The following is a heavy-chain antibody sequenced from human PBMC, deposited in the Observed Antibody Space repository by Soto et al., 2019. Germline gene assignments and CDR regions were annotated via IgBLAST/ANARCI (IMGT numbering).Heavy chain of an antibody. CDR1: GGTYSSYF. D-gene: IGHD3-22*01. CDR3: ARDRDSYDSSRTGDTFDN. V-gene: IGHV1-69*04. Sequence: QVPLVQSGAEVKKPGSSVKVSCKTSGGTYSSYFISWVRRATGQGLEWLGRIIPMLNIANHAQNFQGRFTITADKCKLTGYMELRSLRAEDTVVYYCARDRDSYDSSRTGDTFDNWSQGTKVTVSS. J-gene: IGHJ3*02. CDR2: IIPMLNIA.